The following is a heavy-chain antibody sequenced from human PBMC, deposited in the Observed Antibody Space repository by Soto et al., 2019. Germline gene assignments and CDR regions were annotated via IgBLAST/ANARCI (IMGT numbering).Heavy chain of an antibody. J-gene: IGHJ5*02. CDR1: GGTFSSYA. V-gene: IGHV1-69*01. Sequence: QVQLVQSGAEVKKPGSSVKVSCKASGGTFSSYAISWVRQAPGQGLEWMGGIIPIFGTANYAQKFQGRVTITADESTSTAYMELSSLRSEDTAVYYCARGQGGYNLNYHNWFDPWGQGTLVTVSS. D-gene: IGHD1-7*01. CDR2: IIPIFGTA. CDR3: ARGQGGYNLNYHNWFDP.